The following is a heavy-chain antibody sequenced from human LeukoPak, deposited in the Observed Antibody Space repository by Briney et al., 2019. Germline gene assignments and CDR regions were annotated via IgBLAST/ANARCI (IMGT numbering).Heavy chain of an antibody. Sequence: EWVANIREDGGDKYYVASVKGRFTISRDNAKNSLYLQMSSLRVDDTAMYYCARAVGAIPVNWGQGTLVTVSS. D-gene: IGHD1-26*01. CDR3: ARAVGAIPVN. J-gene: IGHJ4*02. CDR2: IREDGGDK. V-gene: IGHV3-7*01.